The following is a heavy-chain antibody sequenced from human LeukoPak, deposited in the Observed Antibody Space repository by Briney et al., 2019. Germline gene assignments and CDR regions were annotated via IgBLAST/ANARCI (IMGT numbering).Heavy chain of an antibody. CDR3: ARLPHEHLDFWSGYYYPQGDDY. Sequence: SETLSLTCAVYGGSFSGYYWSWIRQPPGKGLEWIGEINHSGSTNYNPSLKSRVTISVDTSKNQFSLKLGSVTAADTAVYYCARLPHEHLDFWSGYYYPQGDDYWGQGTLVTVSS. V-gene: IGHV4-34*01. CDR1: GGSFSGYY. CDR2: INHSGST. J-gene: IGHJ4*02. D-gene: IGHD3-3*01.